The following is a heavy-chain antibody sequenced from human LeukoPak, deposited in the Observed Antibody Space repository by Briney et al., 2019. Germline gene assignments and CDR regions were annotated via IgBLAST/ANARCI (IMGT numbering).Heavy chain of an antibody. CDR1: GFTFSSYA. Sequence: PGGSLRLSCAASGFTFSSYAMSWVRQAPGKGLEWVSAISGSGGSTYYADSVKGRFTISRDNSKNTLYLQMNSLRAEDTAVYYCASMGYDRLYAFDIWGQGTMVTVSS. CDR3: ASMGYDRLYAFDI. J-gene: IGHJ3*02. V-gene: IGHV3-23*01. CDR2: ISGSGGST. D-gene: IGHD3-22*01.